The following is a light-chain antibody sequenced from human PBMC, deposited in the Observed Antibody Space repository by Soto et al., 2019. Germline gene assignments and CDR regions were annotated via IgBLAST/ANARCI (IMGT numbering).Light chain of an antibody. Sequence: MMMTQSPATLSVSPGERVTLSCRTSHSVNSHVAWYQQKPGQAPRLLFYGTSARATGVPAKFSGSGSGTEFTLTISSLQSEDFAVYYCQQYNKWPRTFGQGTKVDI. CDR3: QQYNKWPRT. J-gene: IGKJ1*01. CDR1: HSVNSH. V-gene: IGKV3D-15*01. CDR2: GTS.